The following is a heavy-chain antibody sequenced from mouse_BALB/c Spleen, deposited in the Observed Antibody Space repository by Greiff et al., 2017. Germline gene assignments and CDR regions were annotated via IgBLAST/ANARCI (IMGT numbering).Heavy chain of an antibody. J-gene: IGHJ2*01. CDR3: AYDFYFDY. CDR1: GFTFSSYA. D-gene: IGHD2-4*01. Sequence: EVQRVESGGGLVKPGGSLKLSCAASGFTFSSYAMSWVRQTPEKRLEWVATISSGGSYTYYPDSVKGRFTISRDNAKNTLYLQMSSLRSEDTAMYYCAYDFYFDYWGQGTTLTVSS. CDR2: ISSGGSYT. V-gene: IGHV5-9-3*01.